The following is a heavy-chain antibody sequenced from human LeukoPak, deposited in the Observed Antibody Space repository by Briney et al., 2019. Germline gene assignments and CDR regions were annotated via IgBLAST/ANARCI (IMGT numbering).Heavy chain of an antibody. D-gene: IGHD6-19*01. CDR2: ISAYNGNT. V-gene: IGHV1-18*01. CDR1: GGTLCSYG. J-gene: IGHJ5*02. CDR3: AREKVAGTGWFDP. Sequence: ASVKVSCKASGGTLCSYGISWLRQAPGQGLEWMGWISAYNGNTNYAQKLQGRVTMTTDTSTSTAYMELRSLRSDDTAVYYCAREKVAGTGWFDPWGQGTLVTVSS.